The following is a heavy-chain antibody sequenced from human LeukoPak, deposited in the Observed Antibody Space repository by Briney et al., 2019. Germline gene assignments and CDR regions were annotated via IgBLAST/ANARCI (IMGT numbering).Heavy chain of an antibody. CDR3: ARDQYDTWSRRGNFDS. D-gene: IGHD3-3*01. CDR1: GFTFSSYW. J-gene: IGHJ4*02. V-gene: IGHV3-74*01. Sequence: GGSLRLSCEASGFTFSSYWMYWVRQAPGKGLVWVSRIHGDGSGTSYVDSVKGRFTISRDNTKNSLYLQMNSLRAEDTAVFYCARDQYDTWSRRGNFDSWGQGTLVIVSS. CDR2: IHGDGSGT.